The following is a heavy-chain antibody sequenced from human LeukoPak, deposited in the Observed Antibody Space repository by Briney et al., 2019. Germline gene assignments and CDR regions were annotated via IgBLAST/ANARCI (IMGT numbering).Heavy chain of an antibody. J-gene: IGHJ4*02. CDR1: GFTFSSYT. CDR3: ARVGFPGIAAAGTFDY. Sequence: GGSLRLSCAASGFTFSSYTMNWVRQAPGKGLEWVSSISGSSRHKYYADSVKGRFTISRDNSKNTLYLQMNSLRAEDTAVYYCARVGFPGIAAAGTFDYWGQGTLVTVSS. V-gene: IGHV3-21*01. CDR2: ISGSSRHK. D-gene: IGHD6-13*01.